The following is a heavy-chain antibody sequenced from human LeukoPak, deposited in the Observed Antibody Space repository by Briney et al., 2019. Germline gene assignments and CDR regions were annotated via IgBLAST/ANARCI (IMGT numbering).Heavy chain of an antibody. CDR1: GFTFSRYS. CDR2: ISSTSIYR. V-gene: IGHV3-21*01. Sequence: GGSLRLSCSASGFTFSRYSMNWVRQAPGKGLEWVSSISSTSIYRYYADSVKGRFTISRDNAKNSLYLQTNSLRAEDTAVYYCARAGQEWFGELGFDQWGQGTLVIVSP. CDR3: ARAGQEWFGELGFDQ. J-gene: IGHJ4*02. D-gene: IGHD3-10*01.